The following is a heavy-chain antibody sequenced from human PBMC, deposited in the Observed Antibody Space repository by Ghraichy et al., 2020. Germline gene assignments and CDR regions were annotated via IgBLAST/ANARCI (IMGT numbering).Heavy chain of an antibody. J-gene: IGHJ4*02. CDR2: ISASSDYK. V-gene: IGHV3-21*01. CDR1: GFTFGDYT. CDR3: ARVRVMTTVVSANDY. D-gene: IGHD4-23*01. Sequence: GGSLRLSCAASGFTFGDYTMNWFRQAPKKGLEWVSSISASSDYKFYADSMKGRFTISRDNAKNSLSLQMNSLRAEDTAVYYCARVRVMTTVVSANDYWGQGALVTVSS.